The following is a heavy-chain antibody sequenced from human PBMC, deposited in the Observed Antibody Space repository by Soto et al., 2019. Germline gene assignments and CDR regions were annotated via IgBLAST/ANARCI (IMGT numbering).Heavy chain of an antibody. J-gene: IGHJ4*02. V-gene: IGHV3-21*01. CDR3: ASSSSWYSEFCFDY. Sequence: PGGSLRLSCAASGFTFSSYSMNWVRPAPGKGLEWVSSISSSSSYIYYADSVKGRFTISRDNAKNSLYLQMNSLRAEDTAVYYCASSSSWYSEFCFDYWGQGTLVTVSS. CDR2: ISSSSSYI. CDR1: GFTFSSYS. D-gene: IGHD6-13*01.